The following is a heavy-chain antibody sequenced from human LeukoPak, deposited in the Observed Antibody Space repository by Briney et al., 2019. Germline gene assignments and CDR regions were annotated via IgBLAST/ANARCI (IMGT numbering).Heavy chain of an antibody. CDR3: ARDGTPRDGYNSYYFDY. J-gene: IGHJ4*02. Sequence: SVKVSCKASGGTFSSYAISWVRQAPGQGLEWMGRIIPIFGTANYAQKFQGRVTITTDESTSTAYMELSSLRSEDTAVYYCARDGTPRDGYNSYYFDYWGQGTLVTVSS. D-gene: IGHD5-24*01. CDR2: IIPIFGTA. CDR1: GGTFSSYA. V-gene: IGHV1-69*05.